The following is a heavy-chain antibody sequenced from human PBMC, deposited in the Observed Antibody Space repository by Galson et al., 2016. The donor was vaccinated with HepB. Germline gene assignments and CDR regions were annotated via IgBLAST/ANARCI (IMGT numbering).Heavy chain of an antibody. CDR1: GGSISTGGYY. V-gene: IGHV3-11*06. CDR3: VRLRYGSGFYVD. CDR2: ISSQSTHT. D-gene: IGHD3-10*01. J-gene: IGHJ4*02. Sequence: LSLTCTVSGGSISTGGYYWSWIRQAPGKGLEWVASISSQSTHTNYADSVKGRFNISRDNAKKSLYLQMNSLRVEDTAVYSCVRLRYGSGFYVDWGQGSLVSVSS.